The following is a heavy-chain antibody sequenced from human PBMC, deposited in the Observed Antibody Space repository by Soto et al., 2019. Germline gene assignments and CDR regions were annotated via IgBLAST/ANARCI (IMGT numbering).Heavy chain of an antibody. D-gene: IGHD3-10*01. Sequence: QVQLVQSGPEVKMPGSSVKVSCKASGDTFNSYTINWVRQAPGQGLQWMGRTIPILAMSHYALTFQGRVKITAYKSTTTSYMELSRLRSDDTAGYYCAASYGSGRRAFDYWGQATLVTVSS. CDR2: TIPILAMS. V-gene: IGHV1-69*02. J-gene: IGHJ4*02. CDR3: AASYGSGRRAFDY. CDR1: GDTFNSYT.